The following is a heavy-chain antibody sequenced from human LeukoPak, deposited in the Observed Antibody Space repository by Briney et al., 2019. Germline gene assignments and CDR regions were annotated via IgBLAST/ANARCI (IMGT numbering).Heavy chain of an antibody. D-gene: IGHD3-3*01. J-gene: IGHJ4*02. CDR3: ARRKTLFWYFDY. Sequence: PSETLSLTCAVSGYSISSGYSWDWIRQSPGKGLEWIGNIYSSGSTYYNPSLKSRVTISVDTSKNQFSPSLNSVTAADTAVYYCARRKTLFWYFDYWGQGTLVTVSS. CDR1: GYSISSGYS. V-gene: IGHV4-38-2*01. CDR2: IYSSGST.